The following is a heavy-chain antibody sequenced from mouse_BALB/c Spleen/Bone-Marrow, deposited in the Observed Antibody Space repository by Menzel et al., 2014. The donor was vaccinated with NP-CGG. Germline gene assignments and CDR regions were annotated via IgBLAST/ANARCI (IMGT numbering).Heavy chain of an antibody. J-gene: IGHJ3*01. V-gene: IGHV4-1*02. D-gene: IGHD4-1*01. CDR1: GFDFSRYW. CDR3: ARNWDVGFAY. CDR2: INPDSSTI. Sequence: EVKLVESGGGLVQPGGSLKLSYAASGFDFSRYWMSWVRQAPGKGLEWIGEINPDSSTINYTPSLKDKFIISRDNAKNTLYLQMSKVRSEDTALYYCARNWDVGFAYWGQGTPVTVSA.